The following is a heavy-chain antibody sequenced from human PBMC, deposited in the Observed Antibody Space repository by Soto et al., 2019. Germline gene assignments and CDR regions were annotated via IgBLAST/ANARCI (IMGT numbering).Heavy chain of an antibody. D-gene: IGHD2-15*01. CDR2: IQSGGTT. Sequence: EVQLVESGGGLVQPGGSLRLSCAASGFTVSSKYMTWVRQAPGKGLEWVSLIQSGGTTYYADSVKGRFTISRDTSEKTLHLQMDSLRVEDTAVYYCARDDVLCDGGRCYGIPLDVWGNGTTVTVSS. J-gene: IGHJ6*04. V-gene: IGHV3-66*01. CDR1: GFTVSSKY. CDR3: ARDDVLCDGGRCYGIPLDV.